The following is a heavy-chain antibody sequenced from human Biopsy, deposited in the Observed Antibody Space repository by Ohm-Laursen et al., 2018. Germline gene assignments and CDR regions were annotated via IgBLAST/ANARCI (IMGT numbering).Heavy chain of an antibody. V-gene: IGHV3-21*06. CDR3: ATELLPPGVGGPWLDS. CDR1: GVTLSGYG. CDR2: ISASSSYI. D-gene: IGHD3-10*01. J-gene: IGHJ5*01. Sequence: SLRLSCSAFGVTLSGYGMNWARQAPGKGLEWVSSISASSSYIYYADSVKGRFTVSRDNTKNTLYLQMNSLRAADTAIYFCATELLPPGVGGPWLDSWGQGTPVTVSS.